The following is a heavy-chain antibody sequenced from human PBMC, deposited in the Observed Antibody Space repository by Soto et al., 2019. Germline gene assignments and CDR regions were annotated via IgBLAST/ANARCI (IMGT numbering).Heavy chain of an antibody. CDR1: GGSISSSSYY. CDR2: IYYSGST. CDR3: ARYSSSWTDYYYYMDV. Sequence: SETLSLTCTVSGGSISSSSYYWGWIRQPPGKGLEWIGSIYYSGSTYYNPSLKSRVTISVDTSKNQFSLKLSSVTAADTAVYYCARYSSSWTDYYYYMDVWGKGTTVTVSS. V-gene: IGHV4-39*01. J-gene: IGHJ6*03. D-gene: IGHD6-13*01.